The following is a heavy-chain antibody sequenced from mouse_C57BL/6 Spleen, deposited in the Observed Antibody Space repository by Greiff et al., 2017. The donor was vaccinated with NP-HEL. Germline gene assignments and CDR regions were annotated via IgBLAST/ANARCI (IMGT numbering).Heavy chain of an antibody. Sequence: VQLKESGPGLVKPSQSLSLTCSVTGYSITSGYYWNWIRQFPGNKLEWMGYISYDGSNNYNPSLKNRISITRDTSKNKFFLKLNSVTTEDTATYYCARVGGGSFFAYWGQGTLVTVSA. V-gene: IGHV3-6*01. D-gene: IGHD1-1*02. CDR2: ISYDGSN. J-gene: IGHJ3*01. CDR1: GYSITSGYY. CDR3: ARVGGGSFFAY.